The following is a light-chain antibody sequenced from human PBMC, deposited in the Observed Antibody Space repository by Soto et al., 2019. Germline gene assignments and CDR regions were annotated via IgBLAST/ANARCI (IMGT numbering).Light chain of an antibody. CDR2: LNTDGSH. CDR1: SGHSSYA. J-gene: IGLJ3*02. Sequence: QAVVTQSPSASASLGASVKLTCTLSSGHSSYAIAWHQQQPEKGPRYLMKLNTDGSHSKGDGIPDRFSGSSSGAERYLTISSLQSDDEADYYCQTGGTGGVFGGGTKLTVL. V-gene: IGLV4-69*01. CDR3: QTGGTGGV.